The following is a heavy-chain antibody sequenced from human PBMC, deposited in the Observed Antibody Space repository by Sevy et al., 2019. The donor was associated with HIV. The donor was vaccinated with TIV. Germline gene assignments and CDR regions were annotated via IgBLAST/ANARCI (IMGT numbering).Heavy chain of an antibody. V-gene: IGHV4-34*01. D-gene: IGHD3-16*01. CDR2: INHSGST. CDR1: GGSFSGYY. J-gene: IGHJ4*02. CDR3: ERLRGGSLFDY. Sequence: SESLSLTCAVYGGSFSGYYWSWIRQPPGKGLEWIGEINHSGSTNYNPSLKSRVTISVDTSKNQFSLKLSSVTAADTAVYYCERLRGGSLFDYWGQGTPVTVSS.